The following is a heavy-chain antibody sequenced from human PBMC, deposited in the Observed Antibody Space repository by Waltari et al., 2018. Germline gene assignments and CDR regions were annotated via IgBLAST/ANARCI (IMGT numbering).Heavy chain of an antibody. V-gene: IGHV3-23*03. Sequence: EVQLLESGGGLVQPGGSLRLSCAASGFTFSSDAMSWVRQAPGKGLEWVSVIYSGGSTYYADSVKGRFTISRDNSKNTLYLQMNSLRAEDTAVYYCAKDAPHRYFDYWGQGTLVTVSS. J-gene: IGHJ4*02. CDR1: GFTFSSDA. CDR3: AKDAPHRYFDY. CDR2: IYSGGST.